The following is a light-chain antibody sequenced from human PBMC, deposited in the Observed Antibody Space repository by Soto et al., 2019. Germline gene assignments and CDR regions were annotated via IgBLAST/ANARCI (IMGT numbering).Light chain of an antibody. V-gene: IGLV1-51*01. J-gene: IGLJ1*01. Sequence: QSVLTQPPSVSAAPGQTVTISCSGSSSNIGKYYVSWYQQLPGEAPKLLIYDSNKRPSGIPERFSASRSGTSATLGITGLQTGDEADYYCGAWYDSLRLYVFGPGTKLTVL. CDR2: DSN. CDR1: SSNIGKYY. CDR3: GAWYDSLRLYV.